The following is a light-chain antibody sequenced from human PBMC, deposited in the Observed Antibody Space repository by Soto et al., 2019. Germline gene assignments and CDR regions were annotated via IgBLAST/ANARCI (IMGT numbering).Light chain of an antibody. CDR2: KIS. Sequence: DIVLTQTPLSSPVTLGQPASISCRSNQSLVHSDGNTYLSWLQQRPGQPPRLLIYKISNRLSGSTDRFSGSGAVTDFTLNISGVEAGDGGVYFCMQATQFRPYTFGQGTKLEIK. CDR1: QSLVHSDGNTY. J-gene: IGKJ2*01. CDR3: MQATQFRPYT. V-gene: IGKV2-24*01.